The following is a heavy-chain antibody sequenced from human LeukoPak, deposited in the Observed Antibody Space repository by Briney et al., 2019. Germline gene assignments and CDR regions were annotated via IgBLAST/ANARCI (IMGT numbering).Heavy chain of an antibody. CDR3: AKDNSGSYILDY. J-gene: IGHJ4*02. CDR1: GFTFDDYA. D-gene: IGHD1-26*01. V-gene: IGHV3-9*01. CDR2: ISWNSGSI. Sequence: GRSLRLSCAASGFTFDDYAMHWVRQAPGKGLEWVSGISWNSGSIAYADSVKGRFTISRDNAKNSLYLQMNSLRAEDTALYYCAKDNSGSYILDYWGQGTLVTVSS.